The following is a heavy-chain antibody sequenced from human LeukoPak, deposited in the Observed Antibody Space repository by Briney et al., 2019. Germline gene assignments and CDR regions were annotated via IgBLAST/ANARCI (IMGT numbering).Heavy chain of an antibody. CDR2: IYYSGST. CDR1: GGSISSNSYY. D-gene: IGHD2-15*01. Sequence: SETLSLTCAVSGGSISSNSYYWGWIRQPPGKGLEWIGSIYYSGSTYYNPSLKSRVTISVDTSKNQFSLKLSSVTAADTAVYYCARGGGYCSGGSCYGRDNWFDPWGQGTLVTVSS. J-gene: IGHJ5*02. V-gene: IGHV4-39*01. CDR3: ARGGGYCSGGSCYGRDNWFDP.